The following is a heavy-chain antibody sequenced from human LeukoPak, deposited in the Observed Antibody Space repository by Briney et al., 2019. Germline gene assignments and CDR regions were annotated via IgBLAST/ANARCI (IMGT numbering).Heavy chain of an antibody. V-gene: IGHV3-23*01. CDR1: GFTFSRNA. J-gene: IGHJ4*02. CDR2: ISGRDSST. Sequence: GGSLRLSCAASGFTFSRNAMSWVRQTPGKGLQWVSAISGRDSSTFYADAVKGRFTISRDNSKNTLYLQMNSLRAEDTALYYCAKHSYYYGSGTYYNVDYWGQGTLVTVSS. D-gene: IGHD3-10*01. CDR3: AKHSYYYGSGTYYNVDY.